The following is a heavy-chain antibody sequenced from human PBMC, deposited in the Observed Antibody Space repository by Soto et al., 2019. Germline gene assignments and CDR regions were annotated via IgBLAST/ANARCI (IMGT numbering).Heavy chain of an antibody. J-gene: IGHJ4*01. Sequence: PSENLSLTCTVFGGSVSSASHYWDWIRQPPGKGLEWIGYIYYSGSTYYNPSLKSRVTISLDTSKNQFSLKLSSVTAADTAMYYCASRRIVYCSGGNCYRHYFDYRGQGTLVTVSS. CDR2: IYYSGST. CDR3: ASRRIVYCSGGNCYRHYFDY. CDR1: GGSVSSASHY. V-gene: IGHV4-39*01. D-gene: IGHD2-15*01.